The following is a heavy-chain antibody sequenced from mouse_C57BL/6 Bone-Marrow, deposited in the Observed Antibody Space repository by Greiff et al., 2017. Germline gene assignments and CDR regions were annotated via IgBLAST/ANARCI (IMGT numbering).Heavy chain of an antibody. J-gene: IGHJ1*03. V-gene: IGHV1-61*01. Sequence: QVQLQQSGAELVRPGSSVKLSCKASGYTFTSYWMDWVKQRPGQGLEWIGNIYPSDSETHYNQKFKDKATLTVDKSSSTAYMQLSSLTSEDSAVYYCARPSIYDSYYWYFDVWGTGTTVTVSS. D-gene: IGHD2-3*01. CDR1: GYTFTSYW. CDR3: ARPSIYDSYYWYFDV. CDR2: IYPSDSET.